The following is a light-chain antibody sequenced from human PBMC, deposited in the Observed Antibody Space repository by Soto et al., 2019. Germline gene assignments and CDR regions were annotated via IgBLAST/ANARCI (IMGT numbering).Light chain of an antibody. Sequence: DIQMTQSPSTLSGSVGDIVTITCRASQTISSWWAWYQQKPGKAQKLLIYKASTLKSGVPSRFSGSGSGTELTLTISSLQPDDFATYYGQHYKSYSEAFGQGTKVELK. V-gene: IGKV1-5*03. J-gene: IGKJ1*01. CDR1: QTISSW. CDR2: KAS. CDR3: QHYKSYSEA.